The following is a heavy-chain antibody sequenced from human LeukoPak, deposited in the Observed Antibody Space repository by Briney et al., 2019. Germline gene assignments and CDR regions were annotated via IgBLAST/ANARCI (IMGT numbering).Heavy chain of an antibody. Sequence: GGSLRLSCAASGFTFSTYGMHWVRQAPGKGLEWVAFIRYDRNDKYYADSVKGRSTISRDNSKNTLHLQMNSLRAEDTAVYYCASAQFWGLGTMVTVSS. J-gene: IGHJ3*01. CDR1: GFTFSTYG. V-gene: IGHV3-30*02. CDR3: ASAQF. CDR2: IRYDRNDK.